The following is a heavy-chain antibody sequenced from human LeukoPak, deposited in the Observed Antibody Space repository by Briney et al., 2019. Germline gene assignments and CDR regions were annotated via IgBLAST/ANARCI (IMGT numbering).Heavy chain of an antibody. V-gene: IGHV1-18*01. CDR1: SYTFTSYD. Sequence: ASVKVCCKASSYTFTSYDISWVRQAPGQGLEWMGWISAYNGSTNYAQKLQGRVTLTTNTSTSTAYMDLRSLRSDDTAVYYCARAPGPYYYDSSGQIPEAFDIWGQGTMVTVSS. J-gene: IGHJ3*02. CDR2: ISAYNGST. D-gene: IGHD3-22*01. CDR3: ARAPGPYYYDSSGQIPEAFDI.